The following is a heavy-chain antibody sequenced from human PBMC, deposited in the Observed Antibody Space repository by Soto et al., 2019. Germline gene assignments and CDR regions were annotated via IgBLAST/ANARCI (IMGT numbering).Heavy chain of an antibody. Sequence: SETLSLTCAVSGGSFTSNNWWTWVRQPPGQGLEWIGEIYRTGSTNYNPSLKSRVTISLDKSENQFFLKVTSLTAADTAVYYCASRDPGTSVDYWGQGTLVTVSS. CDR2: IYRTGST. CDR3: ASRDPGTSVDY. V-gene: IGHV4-4*02. J-gene: IGHJ4*02. D-gene: IGHD1-7*01. CDR1: GGSFTSNNW.